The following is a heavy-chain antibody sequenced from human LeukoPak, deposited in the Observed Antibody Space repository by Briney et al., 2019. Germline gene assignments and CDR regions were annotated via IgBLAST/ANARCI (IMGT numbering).Heavy chain of an antibody. D-gene: IGHD2-2*01. V-gene: IGHV3-30*02. Sequence: PGGSLRLSCAASGFTFSSYGMHWVRQAPGKGLEWVAFIRYDGSNKYYADSVKGRFTISRDNSKNTLYLQMNSLRAEDTAVYYCAKVPTCSSTSCFFYFDYWGQGTLVTVSS. CDR1: GFTFSSYG. CDR3: AKVPTCSSTSCFFYFDY. CDR2: IRYDGSNK. J-gene: IGHJ4*02.